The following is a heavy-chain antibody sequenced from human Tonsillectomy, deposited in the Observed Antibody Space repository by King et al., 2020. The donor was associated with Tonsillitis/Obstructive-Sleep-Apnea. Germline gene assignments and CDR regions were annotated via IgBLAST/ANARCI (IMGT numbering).Heavy chain of an antibody. CDR2: INHSGST. V-gene: IGHV4-34*01. Sequence: VQLQQWGAGLLKPSETLSLTCAVYVGSFSGYYWNCIRQPPGKGLEWIWEINHSGSTNQNPSLKSRVTISVDTSKNQFSLKLSSVTAADTAVYYCARGREGITAAGPFDYWGQGTLVTVSS. J-gene: IGHJ4*02. CDR1: VGSFSGYY. CDR3: ARGREGITAAGPFDY. D-gene: IGHD6-13*01.